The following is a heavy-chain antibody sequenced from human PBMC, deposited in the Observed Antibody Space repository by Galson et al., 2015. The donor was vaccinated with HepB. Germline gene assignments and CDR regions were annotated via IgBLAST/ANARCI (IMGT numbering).Heavy chain of an antibody. D-gene: IGHD4-23*01. Sequence: SVKVSCKASGYTFTGYYMHWVRQAPGQGLEWMGWINPNRGGTNYAQKFQGRVTMTRDTSISTAYMELSRLRSDDTAVYYCARDGGTTVVTVPGWFDPWGQGTLVTVSS. J-gene: IGHJ5*02. V-gene: IGHV1-2*02. CDR1: GYTFTGYY. CDR2: INPNRGGT. CDR3: ARDGGTTVVTVPGWFDP.